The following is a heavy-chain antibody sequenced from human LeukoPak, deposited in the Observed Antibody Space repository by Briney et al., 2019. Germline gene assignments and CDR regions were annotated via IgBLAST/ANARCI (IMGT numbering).Heavy chain of an antibody. CDR3: AREKADIYDYGEGYFDY. V-gene: IGHV4-59*01. D-gene: IGHD3-16*01. Sequence: TSETLSLTCTVSGGSISSYYWSWIRQPPGKGLEWIGYIYYSGSTNYNPSLKSRVTISVDTSKNQFSLKLSSVTAADTAVYYCAREKADIYDYGEGYFDYWGQGTLVTVSS. CDR1: GGSISSYY. J-gene: IGHJ4*02. CDR2: IYYSGST.